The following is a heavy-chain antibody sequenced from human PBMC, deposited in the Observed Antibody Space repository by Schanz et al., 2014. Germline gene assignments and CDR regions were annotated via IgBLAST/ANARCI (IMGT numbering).Heavy chain of an antibody. CDR3: VKDLQRELLRDDHYYGMDV. D-gene: IGHD1-26*01. CDR2: VCYDGSKK. CDR1: GFTFSSYA. V-gene: IGHV3-33*06. Sequence: QVQLVESGGGVVQPGRSLRLSCAASGFTFSSYAMRWVRQAPGKGLEWVAVVCYDGSKKYYADSVKGRFTTSRDNSKNTMYLQMNSLRAEDTAVYYCVKDLQRELLRDDHYYGMDVWGQGTTVTVSS. J-gene: IGHJ6*02.